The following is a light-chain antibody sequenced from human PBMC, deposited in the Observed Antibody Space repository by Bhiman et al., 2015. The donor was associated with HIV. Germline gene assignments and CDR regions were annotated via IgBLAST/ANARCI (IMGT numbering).Light chain of an antibody. Sequence: QSALTQPASVSGSPGQSITISCTGTGSDVGGYNHVSWYQQHPGKAPKLMIYDVSKRPSGVSNRFSGSKSGNTASLTISGLQAEDEADYYCSSYTASSTVVFGGGTKLTVL. V-gene: IGLV2-14*03. J-gene: IGLJ2*01. CDR3: SSYTASSTVV. CDR2: DVS. CDR1: GSDVGGYNH.